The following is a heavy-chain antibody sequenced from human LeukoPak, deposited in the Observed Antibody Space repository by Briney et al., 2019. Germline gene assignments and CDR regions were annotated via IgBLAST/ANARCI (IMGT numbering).Heavy chain of an antibody. V-gene: IGHV4-4*07. D-gene: IGHD5-18*01. CDR2: VYTSGTT. CDR3: AREGGYSYGFDY. J-gene: IGHJ4*02. Sequence: SETLSLTCTVSGGSLTNYFCSWIRLPAGKGLGWIGRVYTSGTTNSNPSLKSRATMSADTSKKQFSLNLSSVPAADTAIYYCAREGGYSYGFDYWSRGTLVTVSS. CDR1: GGSLTNYF.